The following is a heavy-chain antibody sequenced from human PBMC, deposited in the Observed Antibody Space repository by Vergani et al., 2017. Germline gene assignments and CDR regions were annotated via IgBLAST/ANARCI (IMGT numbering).Heavy chain of an antibody. Sequence: QVQLQESGPGVVKPSQTLSLTCAVSGGSISSGDHCWTWLRQRPGKGLEWIGYIFYSETTYANPFLRSRLTISVDTSQNPFSLKLRSVTAADTAVYYCARVDTQVPATSHFYYMDVWGQGTTVVVSS. J-gene: IGHJ6*03. CDR2: IFYSETT. CDR1: GGSISSGDHC. V-gene: IGHV4-31*11. D-gene: IGHD6-25*01. CDR3: ARVDTQVPATSHFYYMDV.